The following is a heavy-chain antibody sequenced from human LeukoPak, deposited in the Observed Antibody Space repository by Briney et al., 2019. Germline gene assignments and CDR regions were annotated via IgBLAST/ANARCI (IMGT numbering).Heavy chain of an antibody. Sequence: GGSLRLSCAASGFTFSSYAMSWVRQAPGKGLEWVSVIYSGGSTYYADSVKGRFTISRDNSKNTLYLQMNSLRAEDTAVYYCAKDLPYYYDSSGYYYPWVYWGQGTLVTVSS. CDR1: GFTFSSYA. J-gene: IGHJ4*02. CDR2: IYSGGST. CDR3: AKDLPYYYDSSGYYYPWVY. V-gene: IGHV3-23*03. D-gene: IGHD3-22*01.